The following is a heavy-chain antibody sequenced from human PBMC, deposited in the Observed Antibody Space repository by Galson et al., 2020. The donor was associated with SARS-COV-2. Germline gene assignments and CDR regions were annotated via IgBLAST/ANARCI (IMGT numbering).Heavy chain of an antibody. Sequence: GESLKISCAASGFTFSSYRMNWVRQAPGKGLEWVSSISSSSSYIYYADSVKGRFTISRDNAKNSLYLQMNSLRAEDTAVYYCASSVLWFGELYPYYYYMDVWGKGTTVTVSS. CDR3: ASSVLWFGELYPYYYYMDV. V-gene: IGHV3-21*01. CDR2: ISSSSSYI. CDR1: GFTFSSYR. D-gene: IGHD3-10*01. J-gene: IGHJ6*03.